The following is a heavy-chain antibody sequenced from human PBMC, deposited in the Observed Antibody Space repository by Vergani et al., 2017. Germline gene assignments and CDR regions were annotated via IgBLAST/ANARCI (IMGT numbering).Heavy chain of an antibody. J-gene: IGHJ3*02. CDR2: IKSKTDGGTT. D-gene: IGHD5-12*01. CDR3: TTDTVATIGSYTTHDAFDI. CDR1: GFTFSNAW. Sequence: EVQLVESGGGLVQPGRSLRLSCAASGFTFSNAWMSWVRQAPGKGLEWVGRIKSKTDGGTTDYAAPVKGRFTISRDDSKNTLYLQMNSLKTEDTAVYYCTTDTVATIGSYTTHDAFDIWGQGTMVTVSS. V-gene: IGHV3-15*01.